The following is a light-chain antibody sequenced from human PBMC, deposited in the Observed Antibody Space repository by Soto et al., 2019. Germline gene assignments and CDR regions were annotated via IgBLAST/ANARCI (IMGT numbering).Light chain of an antibody. CDR1: QKISDY. Sequence: IVLTHNPATLSLSPCKKATLSYRASQKISDYLMWYQQKPGQAPRLLIYDVSNRAADTPARFSGSGSGTEFTLTISSLQTDDFSTNYCQQYHSYWKFGQGIKVDIK. V-gene: IGKV3-11*01. J-gene: IGKJ1*01. CDR3: QQYHSYWK. CDR2: DVS.